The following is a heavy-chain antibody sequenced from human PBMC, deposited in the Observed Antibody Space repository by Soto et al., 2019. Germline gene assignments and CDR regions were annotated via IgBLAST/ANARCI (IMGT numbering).Heavy chain of an antibody. D-gene: IGHD1-26*01. V-gene: IGHV1-3*01. Sequence: ASVKVSYKASGYTFTSYAMHWVRQAPGQRLEWMGWINAGNGNTKYSQKFQGRVTITRDTSASTAYMELSSLRSEDTAVYYCAREFRVGAFDIWGQGTMVTVSS. CDR2: INAGNGNT. CDR1: GYTFTSYA. CDR3: AREFRVGAFDI. J-gene: IGHJ3*02.